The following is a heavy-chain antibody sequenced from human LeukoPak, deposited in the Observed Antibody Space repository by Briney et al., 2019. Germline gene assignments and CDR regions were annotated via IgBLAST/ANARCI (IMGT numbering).Heavy chain of an antibody. Sequence: ASVKLSCKASGYTFTGYYMHWVRQAPGQGLELMGWITPNSGGTNYAQKFQGRVTMTRDTSISTAYMELSRLRSDDTAVYYCARAPMVRGVIWFDPWGQGTLVTVSS. J-gene: IGHJ5*02. D-gene: IGHD3-10*01. CDR1: GYTFTGYY. V-gene: IGHV1-2*02. CDR3: ARAPMVRGVIWFDP. CDR2: ITPNSGGT.